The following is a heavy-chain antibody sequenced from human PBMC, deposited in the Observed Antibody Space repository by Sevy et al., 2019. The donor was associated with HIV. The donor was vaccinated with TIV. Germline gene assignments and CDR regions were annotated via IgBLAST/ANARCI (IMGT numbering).Heavy chain of an antibody. CDR3: AKQVLYGDYVFIDY. CDR2: ISGSGGST. Sequence: GGSLRLSCAASGFTFSSYAMSWVRQPPGKGLEWVSAISGSGGSTYYADSVKGRFTISRDNSKNTLYLQMNSLRAEDTAVYYCAKQVLYGDYVFIDYWGQGTLVTVSS. J-gene: IGHJ4*02. V-gene: IGHV3-23*01. CDR1: GFTFSSYA. D-gene: IGHD4-17*01.